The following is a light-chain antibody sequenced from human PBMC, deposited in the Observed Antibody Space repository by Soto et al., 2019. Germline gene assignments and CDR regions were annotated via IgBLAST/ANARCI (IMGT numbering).Light chain of an antibody. CDR1: SSNIGAGFD. Sequence: QSVLTQPPSVSGAPGQRVTISCTGSSSNIGAGFDVHWYQQLPGAAPKLLIYGNINRPSGVPDRFSGSKSGTSASLAITGLQSEDGADYYCQSYDTSLSGWVLGGGTKLTVL. J-gene: IGLJ3*02. CDR2: GNI. CDR3: QSYDTSLSGWV. V-gene: IGLV1-40*01.